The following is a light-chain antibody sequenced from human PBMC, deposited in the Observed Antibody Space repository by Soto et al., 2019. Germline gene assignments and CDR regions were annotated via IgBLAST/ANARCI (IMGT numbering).Light chain of an antibody. Sequence: AIRMTQSPSSFSASTGDRVTITCRASQGISSYLAWYQQKPGKAPKLLIYAASTLQSGVPSRFSGSGSGTDFTLTISCLQSEDFATYYCQQYYIYLLTFGGGTKV. CDR2: AAS. CDR3: QQYYIYLLT. CDR1: QGISSY. V-gene: IGKV1-8*01. J-gene: IGKJ4*01.